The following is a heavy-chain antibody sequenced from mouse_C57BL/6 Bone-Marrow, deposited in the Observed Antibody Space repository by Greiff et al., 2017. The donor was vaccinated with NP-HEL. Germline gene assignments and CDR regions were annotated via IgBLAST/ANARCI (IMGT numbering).Heavy chain of an antibody. V-gene: IGHV5-12*01. CDR1: GFTFSDYY. D-gene: IGHD2-4*01. J-gene: IGHJ4*01. Sequence: EVQLVESGGGLVQPGGSLKLSCAASGFTFSDYYMYWVRQTPEKRLEWVAYISNGGGSTYYPDTVKGRFTISRDNAKNTLYLQMSRLKSEDTAMYYCARQIYYDYDVYAMDYWGQGTSVTVSS. CDR2: ISNGGGST. CDR3: ARQIYYDYDVYAMDY.